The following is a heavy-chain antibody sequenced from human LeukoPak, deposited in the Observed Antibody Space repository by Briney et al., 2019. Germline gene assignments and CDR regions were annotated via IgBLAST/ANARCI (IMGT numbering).Heavy chain of an antibody. CDR3: AKELYYYDSSGSPPGY. Sequence: GGSLRLSCAASGFTFSSYGMHWVRQAPGKGLEWVAVISYDGSNTYYADSVKGRFTISRDNSKNTLYLQMNSLRAEDTAVYYCAKELYYYDSSGSPPGYWGQGTLVTVSS. CDR2: ISYDGSNT. CDR1: GFTFSSYG. V-gene: IGHV3-30*18. D-gene: IGHD3-22*01. J-gene: IGHJ4*02.